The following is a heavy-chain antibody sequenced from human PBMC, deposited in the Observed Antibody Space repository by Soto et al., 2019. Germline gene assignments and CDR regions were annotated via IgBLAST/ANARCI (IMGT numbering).Heavy chain of an antibody. CDR2: IYYSGST. Sequence: SETLSLTCTVSGGSISSSSYYWGWIRQPPGKGLEWIGSIYYSGSTYYNPSLKSRVTISVDTSKNQFSLKLSSVTAADTAVYYCAREGIAARLGYWGQGTLVTVSS. J-gene: IGHJ4*02. CDR3: AREGIAARLGY. D-gene: IGHD6-6*01. V-gene: IGHV4-39*02. CDR1: GGSISSSSYY.